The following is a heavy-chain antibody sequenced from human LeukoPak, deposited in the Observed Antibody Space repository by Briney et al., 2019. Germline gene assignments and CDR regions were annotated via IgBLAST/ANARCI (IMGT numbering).Heavy chain of an antibody. D-gene: IGHD5-18*01. V-gene: IGHV4-59*01. CDR1: GGSISSYF. CDR2: IYYSGRT. J-gene: IGHJ4*02. Sequence: PSETLSLTCAVPGGSISSYFWSWIRQPPGERRGWVGYIYYSGRTNYNPSLKSRVTISVVTSKNQFSLKLSSVTAADTAVYYCARGRSGYSPQLGQYSFDYWGQGTLVTVSS. CDR3: ARGRSGYSPQLGQYSFDY.